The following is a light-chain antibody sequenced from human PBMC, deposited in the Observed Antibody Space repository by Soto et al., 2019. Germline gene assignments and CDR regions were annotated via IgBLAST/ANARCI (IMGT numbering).Light chain of an antibody. CDR2: GAS. CDR3: QQYGSSGT. CDR1: QSVSSY. V-gene: IGKV3-20*01. Sequence: EIVLTQSPATLSLSPGKKAALSCRASQSVSSYLAWYQQKPGQAPRLLIYGASSRATGIPDRFSGSGSGTDFTLTISRLEPEDFAVHYCQQYGSSGTFGQGTKVDIK. J-gene: IGKJ1*01.